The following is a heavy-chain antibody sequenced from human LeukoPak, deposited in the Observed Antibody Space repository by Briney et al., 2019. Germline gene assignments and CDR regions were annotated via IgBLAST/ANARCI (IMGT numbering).Heavy chain of an antibody. J-gene: IGHJ3*02. D-gene: IGHD6-6*01. V-gene: IGHV3-30*18. CDR1: GFTFSSYG. CDR2: ISYDGSNK. CDR3: AKGGYIAANGAFDI. Sequence: PGRSLRLSCAASGFTFSSYGMHWVRQAPGKGLEWVAVISYDGSNKYYADSVKGRFTISRDNSKNTLYLQMNSLRAEDTAVYYCAKGGYIAANGAFDIWGQGTMVTVSS.